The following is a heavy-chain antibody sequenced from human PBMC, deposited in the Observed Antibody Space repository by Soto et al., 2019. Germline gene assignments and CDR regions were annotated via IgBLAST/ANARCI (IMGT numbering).Heavy chain of an antibody. CDR3: ARAACSGGSCYRYNWFDP. J-gene: IGHJ5*02. CDR2: ISYDGSNK. Sequence: VGSLRLSCAASGFTFSSYAMHCVRQAPGKGLEWVAVISYDGSNKYYADSVKGRFTISRDNSKNTLYLQMNSLRAEDTAVYYCARAACSGGSCYRYNWFDPWGQGTLVTVSS. V-gene: IGHV3-30-3*01. CDR1: GFTFSSYA. D-gene: IGHD2-15*01.